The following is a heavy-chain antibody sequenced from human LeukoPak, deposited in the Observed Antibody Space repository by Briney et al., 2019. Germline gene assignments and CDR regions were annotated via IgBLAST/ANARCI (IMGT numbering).Heavy chain of an antibody. Sequence: PGGSLRLSCAASGFSFSGYSMNWVRQAPGKGLEWVSYISSSSSTIYYADSVKGRFTISRDNAKNSLYLQMNSLRAEDTAVYYCARVPTLTYYYDSSGYPSWGQGTLVTVSS. CDR3: ARVPTLTYYYDSSGYPS. CDR2: ISSSSSTI. D-gene: IGHD3-22*01. J-gene: IGHJ4*02. V-gene: IGHV3-48*01. CDR1: GFSFSGYS.